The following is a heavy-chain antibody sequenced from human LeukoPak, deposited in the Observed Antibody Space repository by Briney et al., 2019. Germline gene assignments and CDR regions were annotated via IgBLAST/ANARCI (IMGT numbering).Heavy chain of an antibody. Sequence: SVKVSCKASGFTFTSSAMQWVRQARGQRLEWIAYIFVGSGNTNYAQKFQERVTITRDMDTSTAYLELSSLRSEDTAVYYCAAGYYYDSSGYFTPLWWGQGTLVTVSS. V-gene: IGHV1-58*02. J-gene: IGHJ4*02. CDR2: IFVGSGNT. CDR1: GFTFTSSA. CDR3: AAGYYYDSSGYFTPLW. D-gene: IGHD3-22*01.